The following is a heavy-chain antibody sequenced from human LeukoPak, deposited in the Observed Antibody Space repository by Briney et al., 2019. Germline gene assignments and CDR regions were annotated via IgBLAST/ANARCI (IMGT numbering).Heavy chain of an antibody. J-gene: IGHJ5*02. CDR1: GGTFSSYA. Sequence: SVKVSCKASGGTFSSYAVSWVRQAPGQGLEWMGGIIPIFGTANYAQKFQGRVTITADESTSTAYMELSSLRSEDTAVYYCARDVEMATTWFDPWGQGTLVTVSS. D-gene: IGHD5-24*01. V-gene: IGHV1-69*01. CDR2: IIPIFGTA. CDR3: ARDVEMATTWFDP.